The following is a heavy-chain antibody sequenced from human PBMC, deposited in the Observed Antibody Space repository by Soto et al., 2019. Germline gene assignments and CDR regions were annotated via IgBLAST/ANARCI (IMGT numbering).Heavy chain of an antibody. D-gene: IGHD6-19*01. CDR1: GFTFSNYA. CDR3: ARGGYSRGWSFDY. V-gene: IGHV3-23*01. J-gene: IGHJ4*02. CDR2: ISGGGDGT. Sequence: GGSLRLSCAASGFTFSNYAMSWVRRSPGTGLEWVSTISGGGDGTYYSDSVKGRFTISRDNSKNTLYLQINSLRADDTAVFHCARGGYSRGWSFDYWGQGTLVTVSS.